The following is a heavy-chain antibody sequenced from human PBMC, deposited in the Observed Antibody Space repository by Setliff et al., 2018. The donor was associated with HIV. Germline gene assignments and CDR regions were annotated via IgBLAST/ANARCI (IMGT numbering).Heavy chain of an antibody. Sequence: SETLSLTCTVSGGSISSSSYYWGWIRQPPGKGLEWIGSMYYSGTTYHSPTLKSRVSMSMDTSRDQFSLKLSSVTAADTAIYYCVRRKSELRLISDYMDVWGKGTTVTVSS. CDR1: GGSISSSSYY. J-gene: IGHJ6*03. V-gene: IGHV4-39*01. D-gene: IGHD3-10*01. CDR2: MYYSGTT. CDR3: VRRKSELRLISDYMDV.